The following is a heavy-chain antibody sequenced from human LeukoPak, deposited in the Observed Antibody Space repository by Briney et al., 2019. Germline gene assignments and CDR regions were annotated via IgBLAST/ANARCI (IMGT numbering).Heavy chain of an antibody. CDR3: PTDGTRLLEWSKTDY. V-gene: IGHV3-15*01. J-gene: IGHJ4*02. CDR2: IKSKTDGGTT. CDR1: GFTFSNAW. D-gene: IGHD3-3*01. Sequence: PGGSLRLSCAASGFTFSNAWMRWLRQAPGKGLEWVGRIKSKTDGGTTDYAAPVKGRFTISRDDSKNTLYLQMNSLKTQATAVYYCPTDGTRLLEWSKTDYRGEGTLVTVSS.